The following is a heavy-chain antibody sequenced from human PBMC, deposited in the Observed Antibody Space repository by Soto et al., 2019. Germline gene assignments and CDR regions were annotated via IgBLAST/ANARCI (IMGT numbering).Heavy chain of an antibody. CDR1: GGSSSSSNW. CDR3: ARGPSGDKIDY. J-gene: IGHJ4*02. V-gene: IGHV4-4*02. Sequence: PSETLSLTCAVSGGSSSSSNWWSWVRQPPGKRLEWIGEIYHSGSTNYNPSLKSRVTISVDKSENQFSLKLSSVSAADTAVYYCARGPSGDKIDYWGQGIQVTVSS. D-gene: IGHD7-27*01. CDR2: IYHSGST.